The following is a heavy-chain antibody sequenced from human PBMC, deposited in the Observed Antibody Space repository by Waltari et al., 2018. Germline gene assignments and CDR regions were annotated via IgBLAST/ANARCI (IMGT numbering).Heavy chain of an antibody. V-gene: IGHV1-69*01. J-gene: IGHJ6*02. D-gene: IGHD3-10*01. CDR1: GGTFSSYA. CDR2: GLPYCGAA. Sequence: QVQLVQSGAEVKKPGSSVKVSCKASGGTFSSYAIRWVRLAPGHGLEWMGGGLPYCGAANYAQEVQGRVTITADESRSTADMERSSLRSEDTAVHYCARLWFGEFPYYYDFRMDGGGQGTTVTVSS. CDR3: ARLWFGEFPYYYDFRMDG.